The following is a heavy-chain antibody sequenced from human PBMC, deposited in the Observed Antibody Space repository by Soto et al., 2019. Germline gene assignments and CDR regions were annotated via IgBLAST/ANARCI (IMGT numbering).Heavy chain of an antibody. J-gene: IGHJ4*02. D-gene: IGHD3-16*01. CDR2: IQKEADGGAT. Sequence: EVLLVESGGGLAKPGASLRLSCEASGFTFRNVWMTWIRRAPGRGLEWVATIQKEADGGATDYGAPVAGRFTISRDDSQRILYLQMTSRKSEDTGLYYCTTGENWGRGTLVTVAS. V-gene: IGHV3-15*01. CDR3: TTGEN. CDR1: GFTFRNVW.